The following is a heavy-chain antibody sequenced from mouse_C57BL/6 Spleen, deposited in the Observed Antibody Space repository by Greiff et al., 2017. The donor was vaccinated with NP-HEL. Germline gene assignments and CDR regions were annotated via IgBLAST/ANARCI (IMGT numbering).Heavy chain of an antibody. D-gene: IGHD3-3*01. CDR3: VRGDGGMDY. V-gene: IGHV10-1*01. CDR1: GFSFNTYA. Sequence: EVQVVESGGGLVQPKGSLKLSCAASGFSFNTYAMNWVRQAPGKGLEWVARIRSKSNNYATYYADSVKDRFTISRDDSESMIYLQMNNLKTEDTAMYYCVRGDGGMDYWGQGTSVTVSS. J-gene: IGHJ4*01. CDR2: IRSKSNNYAT.